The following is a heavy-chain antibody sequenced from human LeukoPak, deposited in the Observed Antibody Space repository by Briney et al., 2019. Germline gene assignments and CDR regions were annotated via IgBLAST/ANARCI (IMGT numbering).Heavy chain of an antibody. CDR2: ISYDGSIN. V-gene: IGHV3-30*18. D-gene: IGHD3-22*01. Sequence: GGSLRLSCVASGFTFSSHGMHWVRQAPGKGLEWVALISYDGSINHYADSVKGRFATSRDNSKNTLYLQMNSLRVEDTAVYYCAKWLRDYDSFGYYWGQGTLVTVSS. CDR3: AKWLRDYDSFGYY. J-gene: IGHJ4*02. CDR1: GFTFSSHG.